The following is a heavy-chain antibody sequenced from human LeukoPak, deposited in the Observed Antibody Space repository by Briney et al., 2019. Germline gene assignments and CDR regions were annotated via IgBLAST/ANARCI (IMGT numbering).Heavy chain of an antibody. Sequence: ASVKGSCKASGYTFTSYDINWVGQATGQGLEWIGWMKPNSGNTGYAQKFQGRVTMTRNTSISTAYMELSSLRSEDTAVYYCARAPHSGWVRWFDPWGQGTLVTVSS. J-gene: IGHJ5*02. D-gene: IGHD6-25*01. CDR2: MKPNSGNT. CDR3: ARAPHSGWVRWFDP. V-gene: IGHV1-8*01. CDR1: GYTFTSYD.